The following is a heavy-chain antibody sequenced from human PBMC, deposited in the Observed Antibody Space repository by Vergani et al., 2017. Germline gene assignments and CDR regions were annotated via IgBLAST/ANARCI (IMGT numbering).Heavy chain of an antibody. CDR2: ISAYNGNK. CDR3: ARDFRPGGDFWSGYWFDP. V-gene: IGHV1-18*01. D-gene: IGHD3-3*01. CDR1: GYTFTSYG. Sequence: QVQLVQSGAEVKTPGASVKVSCKASGYTFTSYGISWVRQAPGQGLEWMGWISAYNGNKNYAQKHQGRVTMTTDTSTRTAYMGLRSLRSDDTAVYYCARDFRPGGDFWSGYWFDPWGQGTLVTVSS. J-gene: IGHJ5*02.